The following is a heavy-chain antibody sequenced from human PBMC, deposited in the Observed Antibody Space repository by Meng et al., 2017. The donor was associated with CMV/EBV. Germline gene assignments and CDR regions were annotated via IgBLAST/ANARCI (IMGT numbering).Heavy chain of an antibody. Sequence: SETLSLTCIVSGGSISSYYWSWIRQPPGKGLEWIGYIYYSGSTNYNPSLKSRVTISVDTPKNQFSLKLSSVTAADTAVYYCARDGSSSGYWFDPWGQGTLVTVSS. J-gene: IGHJ5*02. V-gene: IGHV4-59*01. D-gene: IGHD3-22*01. CDR2: IYYSGST. CDR1: GGSISSYY. CDR3: ARDGSSSGYWFDP.